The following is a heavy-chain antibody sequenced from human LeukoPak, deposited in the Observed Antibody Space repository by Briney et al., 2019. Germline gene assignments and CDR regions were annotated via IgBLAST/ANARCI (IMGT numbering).Heavy chain of an antibody. D-gene: IGHD6-19*01. CDR1: GGSISSYY. Sequence: SETLSLTCTVSGGSISSYYWSWIRQPPGKGLEWIGYIYYSGSTNYNPSLQSRVTISVDTSKNQFSLKLSSVTAADTAVYYCAASIAVAGVFDYWGQGTLVTVSS. J-gene: IGHJ4*02. V-gene: IGHV4-59*01. CDR3: AASIAVAGVFDY. CDR2: IYYSGST.